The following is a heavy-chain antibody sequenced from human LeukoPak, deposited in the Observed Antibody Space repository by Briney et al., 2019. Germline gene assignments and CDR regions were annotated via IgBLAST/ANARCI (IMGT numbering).Heavy chain of an antibody. J-gene: IGHJ4*02. D-gene: IGHD6-13*01. Sequence: PSETLSLTCTVSGGSISTSNYYWGWIRQPPGKGLEWIGNIFYSGSTYYSPSLRSRVTISVDKSKNQFSLKLSSVTAADTAVYYCARAPPSSSPFDYWGQGTLVTVSS. CDR3: ARAPPSSSPFDY. CDR2: IFYSGST. CDR1: GGSISTSNYY. V-gene: IGHV4-39*07.